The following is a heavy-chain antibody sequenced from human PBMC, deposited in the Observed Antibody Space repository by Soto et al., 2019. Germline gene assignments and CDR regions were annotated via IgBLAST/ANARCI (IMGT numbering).Heavy chain of an antibody. J-gene: IGHJ4*02. CDR2: ISYDGSDK. CDR1: GFIFSSYA. V-gene: IGHV3-30-3*01. CDR3: ARAGGTTVTGLWHFDS. Sequence: QVQLVESGGGVVQPGRSLRLSCAASGFIFSSYALHWVRQAPGKGLEWVALISYDGSDKYYADSVKGLFIISRDNSKKTLYLEMNSLRAEDTALYYCARAGGTTVTGLWHFDSWGQGTLVTVSS. D-gene: IGHD4-17*01.